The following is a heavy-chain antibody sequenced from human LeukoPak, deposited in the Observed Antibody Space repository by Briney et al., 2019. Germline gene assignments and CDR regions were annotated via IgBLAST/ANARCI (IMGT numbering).Heavy chain of an antibody. V-gene: IGHV3-49*04. CDR2: IRTEAYDGAS. CDR3: TRTFGYYYFYMDV. D-gene: IGHD3-16*01. CDR1: GFTLGEYD. J-gene: IGHJ6*03. Sequence: GGSLRLSCAASGFTLGEYDMSCVRQAPGKGLEWVGFIRTEAYDGASDYGASVKGRFTISRDDSKNIAYLQMNSLNTEDTAVYYCTRTFGYYYFYMDVWGKGTTVIVSS.